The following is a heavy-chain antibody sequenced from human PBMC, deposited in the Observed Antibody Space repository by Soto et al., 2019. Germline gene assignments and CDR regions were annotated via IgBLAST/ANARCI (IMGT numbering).Heavy chain of an antibody. CDR1: GFTFSDYY. CDR3: ARDHGGGGLTLED. CDR2: ISDSGRIT. Sequence: QVHLEESGGALVKPGGSLRLSCTASGFTFSDYYVSWIRQAPGKGLEWVSDISDSGRITHHADSVEGRFTISRDNAENSLYLQMNSLRPEDSAIYYCARDHGGGGLTLEDWGQGTLVTVSS. V-gene: IGHV3-11*01. J-gene: IGHJ4*02. D-gene: IGHD3-16*01.